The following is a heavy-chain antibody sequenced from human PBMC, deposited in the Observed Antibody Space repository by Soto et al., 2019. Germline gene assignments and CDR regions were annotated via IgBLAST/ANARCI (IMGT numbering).Heavy chain of an antibody. Sequence: GGSLRLSCAASGFTFSSYWMSWVRQAPGKGLEWVANIKQDGSEKYYVDSVKGRFTISRDNAKNSLYLQMNSLRAEDTAVYYCARAEYYYDSSGVLYAFDYWGRGTLVTVSS. D-gene: IGHD3-22*01. CDR1: GFTFSSYW. CDR2: IKQDGSEK. V-gene: IGHV3-7*01. J-gene: IGHJ4*02. CDR3: ARAEYYYDSSGVLYAFDY.